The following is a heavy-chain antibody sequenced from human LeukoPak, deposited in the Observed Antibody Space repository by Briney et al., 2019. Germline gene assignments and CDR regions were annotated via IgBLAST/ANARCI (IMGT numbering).Heavy chain of an antibody. Sequence: GGSLRLSCAASGFTFSDYSMNWVRQAPGKGLEWVSYISKNGNTIYYADSVKGRFTISRDNSKNTLYLQMNSLRAEDTAVYYCARDIAARFFFDYWGQGTLVTVSS. J-gene: IGHJ4*02. CDR1: GFTFSDYS. CDR2: ISKNGNTI. CDR3: ARDIAARFFFDY. V-gene: IGHV3-48*01. D-gene: IGHD6-25*01.